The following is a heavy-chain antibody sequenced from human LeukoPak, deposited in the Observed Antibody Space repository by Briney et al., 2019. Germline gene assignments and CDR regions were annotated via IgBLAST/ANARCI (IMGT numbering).Heavy chain of an antibody. J-gene: IGHJ5*02. CDR1: GFAFSSYA. CDR2: ITSTSSYI. D-gene: IGHD2-2*03. CDR3: ARDDGGYCSSTSCYLGWFDP. V-gene: IGHV3-21*01. Sequence: GGSLRLSCAASGFAFSSYAMNWVRQAPGKGLEWVSSITSTSSYIYYADSVKGRFTISRDNAKNSLYLQMNSLRAEDTAVYYCARDDGGYCSSTSCYLGWFDPWGQGTLVTVSS.